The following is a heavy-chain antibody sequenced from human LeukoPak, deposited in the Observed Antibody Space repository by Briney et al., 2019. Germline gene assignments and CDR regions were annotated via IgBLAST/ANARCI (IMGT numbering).Heavy chain of an antibody. CDR2: IYSGGST. D-gene: IGHD6-13*01. CDR1: GFTASSNY. Sequence: GGSLRLSCAASGFTASSNYMSWVRQAPGKGLEWVSVIYSGGSTYYADSVKGRFTISRDNSKNTLYLQMNSLRAEDTAVYYCAKGYSGSVYDAFDVWGQGTMVTVSS. CDR3: AKGYSGSVYDAFDV. V-gene: IGHV3-53*01. J-gene: IGHJ3*01.